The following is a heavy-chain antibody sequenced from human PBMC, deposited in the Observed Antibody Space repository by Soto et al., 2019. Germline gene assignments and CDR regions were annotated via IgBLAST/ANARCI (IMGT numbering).Heavy chain of an antibody. Sequence: GESLKISCKGSGYSFAVYWITWVRQRPGKGLEWMGRIDPSDSQTYYSPSFRGHVTISVTKSITTVFLQWSSLRASDTAMYYCARQIYDSDTGPNFQYYFDSWGQGTPVTVSS. CDR1: GYSFAVYW. J-gene: IGHJ4*02. CDR3: ARQIYDSDTGPNFQYYFDS. CDR2: IDPSDSQT. V-gene: IGHV5-10-1*01. D-gene: IGHD3-22*01.